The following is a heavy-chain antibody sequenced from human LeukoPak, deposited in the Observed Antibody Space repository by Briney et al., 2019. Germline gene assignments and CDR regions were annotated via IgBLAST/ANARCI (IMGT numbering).Heavy chain of an antibody. CDR1: GFTFDDYA. CDR2: ISWNSGSI. J-gene: IGHJ4*02. V-gene: IGHV3-9*01. D-gene: IGHD6-13*01. CDR3: AKDKSSSSWSLLDY. Sequence: GGSLRLSCAASGFTFDDYAMHWVRQAPGKGLEWVSGISWNSGSIGYADSVKGRFTISRDNAKNSLYLQMNSLRAEDTALYYCAKDKSSSSWSLLDYWGQGTLVTVSS.